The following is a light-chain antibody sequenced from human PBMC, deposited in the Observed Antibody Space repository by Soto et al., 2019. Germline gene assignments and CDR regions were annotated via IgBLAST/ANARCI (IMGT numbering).Light chain of an antibody. CDR1: SSDVGSYNL. CDR3: CSYAGSSVVV. Sequence: QSAMTQPASVSGSPGRSITISCTGTSSDVGSYNLVSWYQQHPGKAPKLMIYEGSKRPSGVSNRFSGSKSGNTASLTISGLQAEDEAEYYCCSYAGSSVVVFGGGTKLTVL. J-gene: IGLJ2*01. V-gene: IGLV2-23*01. CDR2: EGS.